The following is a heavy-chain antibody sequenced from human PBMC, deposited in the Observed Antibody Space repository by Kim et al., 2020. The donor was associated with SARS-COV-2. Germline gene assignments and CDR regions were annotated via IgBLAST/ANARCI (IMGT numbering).Heavy chain of an antibody. D-gene: IGHD5-12*01. CDR1: GGSISSGSYY. V-gene: IGHV4-61*02. CDR2: IYTSGST. Sequence: SETLSLTCTVSGGSISSGSYYWSWIRQPAGKGLEWIGRIYTSGSTNYNPSLKSRVTISVDTSKNQFSLKLSSVTAADTAVYYCARVPYSGYDPGFDYWGQGTLVTVSS. CDR3: ARVPYSGYDPGFDY. J-gene: IGHJ4*02.